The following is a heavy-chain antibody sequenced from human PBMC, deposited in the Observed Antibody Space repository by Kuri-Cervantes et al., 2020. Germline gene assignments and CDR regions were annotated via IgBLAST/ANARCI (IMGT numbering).Heavy chain of an antibody. CDR3: ATLYYFDY. Sequence: ASVEVSCKASGYTFTDHYLHWVRQAPGQRLEWMGIINPSGGSTSYAQKFQGRVTMTRETSTSTVYMELSSLRSEDTAVYYCATLYYFDYWGQGTLVTVSS. CDR1: GYTFTDHY. CDR2: INPSGGST. J-gene: IGHJ4*02. V-gene: IGHV1-46*01.